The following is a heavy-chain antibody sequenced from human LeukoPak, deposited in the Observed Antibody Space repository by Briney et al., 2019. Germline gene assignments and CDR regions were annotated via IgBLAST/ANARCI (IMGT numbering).Heavy chain of an antibody. V-gene: IGHV3-21*01. Sequence: GGSLRLSCAASGFTFSSYSMNWVRQAPGQGLEWVSSISSSSSYIYYADSVKGRFTISRDNAKNSLYLQMNSLRAEDTAVYYCARDRGYSYGSPFDYWGQGTLVTVSS. J-gene: IGHJ4*02. CDR2: ISSSSSYI. CDR1: GFTFSSYS. CDR3: ARDRGYSYGSPFDY. D-gene: IGHD5-18*01.